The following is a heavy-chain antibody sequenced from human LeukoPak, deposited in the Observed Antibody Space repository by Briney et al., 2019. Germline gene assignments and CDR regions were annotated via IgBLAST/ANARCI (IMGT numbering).Heavy chain of an antibody. J-gene: IGHJ5*02. V-gene: IGHV4-59*01. CDR1: GGSISSYY. Sequence: SETLSLTCTVSGGSISSYYWSWIRQPPGKGLEWIGYIYYSGSTNYNPSLKSRVTISVKTSKNQFSLKLSSVTAADTAIYYCARDPVAGTGTDTWGQGTLVTVSS. CDR2: IYYSGST. CDR3: ARDPVAGTGTDT. D-gene: IGHD6-13*01.